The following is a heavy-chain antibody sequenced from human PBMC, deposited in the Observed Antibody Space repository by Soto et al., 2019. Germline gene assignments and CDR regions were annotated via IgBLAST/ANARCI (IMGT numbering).Heavy chain of an antibody. CDR3: ARYMLWFGVPNYYYGMDV. Sequence: QVQLVESGGGVVQPGRSLRLSCAASGFTFSSYAMHWVRQAPGKGLEWVAVISYDGSNKYYADSVKGRFTISRVNSKNTLYLQMNSLRAEDTAVYYCARYMLWFGVPNYYYGMDVWGQGTTVTVSS. D-gene: IGHD3-10*01. J-gene: IGHJ6*02. V-gene: IGHV3-30-3*01. CDR2: ISYDGSNK. CDR1: GFTFSSYA.